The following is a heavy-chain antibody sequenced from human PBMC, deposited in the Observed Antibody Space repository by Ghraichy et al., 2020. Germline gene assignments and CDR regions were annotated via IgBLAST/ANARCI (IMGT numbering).Heavy chain of an antibody. J-gene: IGHJ5*02. V-gene: IGHV4-59*01. D-gene: IGHD2-21*01. CDR3: ARVGLLNGIATDNCFDP. CDR1: GDSISDYF. Sequence: SQTLSLTCTVSGDSISDYFWSWIRQSPGKGLEWIGYLYHSGSTNYNPSLKSRVTISVDTSKNQFFLTLTSVTVADTAVYFCARVGLLNGIATDNCFDPWGPGTRVTVSS. CDR2: LYHSGST.